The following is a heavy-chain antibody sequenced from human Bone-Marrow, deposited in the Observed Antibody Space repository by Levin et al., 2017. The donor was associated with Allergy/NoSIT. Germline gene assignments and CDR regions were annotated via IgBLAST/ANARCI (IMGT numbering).Heavy chain of an antibody. Sequence: GESLKISCAASGFTFSSYAMSWVRQAPGKGLEWVSAISGSGGSTYYADSVKGRFTISRDNSKNTLYLQMNSLRAEDTAVYYCAKEDYYGDYAYSYWGQGTLVTVSS. D-gene: IGHD4-17*01. V-gene: IGHV3-23*01. CDR2: ISGSGGST. J-gene: IGHJ4*02. CDR3: AKEDYYGDYAYSY. CDR1: GFTFSSYA.